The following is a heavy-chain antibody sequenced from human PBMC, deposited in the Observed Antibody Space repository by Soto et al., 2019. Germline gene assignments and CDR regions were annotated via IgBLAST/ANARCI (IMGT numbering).Heavy chain of an antibody. CDR1: GDTFSSYG. D-gene: IGHD5-18*01. Sequence: QVQLVQSGAEVKKPGSSVKVSCKTSGDTFSSYGISWVRQAPGQGLEWMGGIIPLFGTAHYAQKFKGRVTITADESTSTAYMELSSLRSEDTAIYYCARDDTALFGVDVWGQGTTVTVSS. J-gene: IGHJ6*02. CDR2: IIPLFGTA. V-gene: IGHV1-69*01. CDR3: ARDDTALFGVDV.